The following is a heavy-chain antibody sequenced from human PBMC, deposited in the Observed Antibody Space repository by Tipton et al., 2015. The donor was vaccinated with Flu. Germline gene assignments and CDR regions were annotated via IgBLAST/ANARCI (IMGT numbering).Heavy chain of an antibody. CDR1: GGSFSGYY. CDR2: INHSGST. Sequence: TLSLTCAVYGGSFSGYYWSWIRQPPGKGLEWIGEINHSGSTNYNPSLKSRVTISVDTSKNQFSLKLSSVTAADTAVYYCAGLSYGYRAHDYWGQGPLVTVSS. J-gene: IGHJ4*02. D-gene: IGHD5-18*01. V-gene: IGHV4-34*01. CDR3: AGLSYGYRAHDY.